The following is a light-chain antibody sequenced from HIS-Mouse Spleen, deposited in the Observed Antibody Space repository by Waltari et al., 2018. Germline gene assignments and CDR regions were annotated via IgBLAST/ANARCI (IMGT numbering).Light chain of an antibody. Sequence: QSVLTQPPSVSGGPGQRVTISCTGSSSNIGAGYDVHWYQQLPGTATKLHSYGYTKRASWVPDGFSGSKSCPSASVASTGLQAEDEADYYCQSYDRSLGGSVFGGGTKLTVL. V-gene: IGLV1-40*01. CDR2: GYT. J-gene: IGLJ3*02. CDR3: QSYDRSLGGSV. CDR1: SSNIGAGYD.